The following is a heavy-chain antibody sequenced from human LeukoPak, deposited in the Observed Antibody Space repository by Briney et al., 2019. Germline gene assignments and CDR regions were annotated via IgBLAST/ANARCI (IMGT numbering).Heavy chain of an antibody. D-gene: IGHD3-22*01. CDR3: AKGYYYDSSGYYPFDY. J-gene: IGHJ4*02. Sequence: GGSLRLSCAASGFTFSSYGMHWVRQAPGKGLEWVAFIRYDGSNKYYADSVKGRFTISRDNPKNTLYLQMNSLRAEDTAVYYCAKGYYYDSSGYYPFDYWGQGTLVTVSS. CDR2: IRYDGSNK. CDR1: GFTFSSYG. V-gene: IGHV3-30*02.